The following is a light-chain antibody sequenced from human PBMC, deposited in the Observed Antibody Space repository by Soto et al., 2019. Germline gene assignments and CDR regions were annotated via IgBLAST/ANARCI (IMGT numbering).Light chain of an antibody. CDR3: QQYESTPPT. Sequence: DIVMTQSPDSLAVSLGERATINGKSSQSVLYSSNNTNYLAWYQQRPGQPPKLLIYWASTRESGVPDRFSGSGSGTDFTLTITSLQAEDVAVYYCQQYESTPPTFGQGTKLEIK. CDR1: QSVLYSSNNTNY. V-gene: IGKV4-1*01. CDR2: WAS. J-gene: IGKJ2*01.